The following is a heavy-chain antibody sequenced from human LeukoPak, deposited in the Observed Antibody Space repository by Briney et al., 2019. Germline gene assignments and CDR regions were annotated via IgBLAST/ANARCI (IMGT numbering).Heavy chain of an antibody. CDR1: GFTFSNYL. CDR3: ARRDDYSAYDC. CDR2: ITGSGGST. V-gene: IGHV3-64D*06. D-gene: IGHD5-24*01. Sequence: GGSLRLSCSATGFTFSNYLMHWVRQAPGKGLETVSVITGSGGSTFYADSVKGRFTISRDNSKTTLHLQMSSLRAEDTAMYYCARRDDYSAYDCWGQGTLVTVSS. J-gene: IGHJ4*02.